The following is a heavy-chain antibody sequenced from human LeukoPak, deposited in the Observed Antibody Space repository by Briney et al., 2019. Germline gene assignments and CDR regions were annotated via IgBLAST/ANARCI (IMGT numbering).Heavy chain of an antibody. CDR2: IWPDGSKT. CDR1: GFTFSRYA. V-gene: IGHV3-30*02. D-gene: IGHD1-14*01. CDR3: AKISSSSEPDFDY. Sequence: GGSLRLSCAASGFTFSRYAMHWVRLAPGKGLEWVAFIWPDGSKTYYADSVRGRFTISRDNSKNTLHLEMNTVRAEDTALYYCAKISSSSEPDFDYWGQGTLVTVS. J-gene: IGHJ4*02.